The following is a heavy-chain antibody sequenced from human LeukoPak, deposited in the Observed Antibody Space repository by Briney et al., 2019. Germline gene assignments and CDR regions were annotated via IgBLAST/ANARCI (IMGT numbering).Heavy chain of an antibody. CDR2: IRGSGGRI. Sequence: GGSLRLSCAGSGFTFSSYDMTWVRQTPGKGLEWVSSIRGSGGRIHYADSVKGRFTIARDNSKNTLYLQMRSLRAEDTAVYYCAKDGDYYDSSARVALDTWGQGTMVTVSS. CDR3: AKDGDYYDSSARVALDT. CDR1: GFTFSSYD. J-gene: IGHJ3*02. D-gene: IGHD3-22*01. V-gene: IGHV3-23*01.